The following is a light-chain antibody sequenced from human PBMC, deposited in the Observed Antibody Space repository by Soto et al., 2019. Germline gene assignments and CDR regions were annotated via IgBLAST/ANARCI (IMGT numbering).Light chain of an antibody. CDR1: QSISSW. CDR3: QQYNSYSGT. J-gene: IGKJ1*01. CDR2: DAS. V-gene: IGKV1-5*01. Sequence: DIQMTQSPSTLSATVGDRVTITCRASQSISSWLARYQQKPGKAPKLLIYDASSLESGVPSRFSGSGSGTEFTLTISSLQPDDFATYYCQQYNSYSGTFGQGTKVDI.